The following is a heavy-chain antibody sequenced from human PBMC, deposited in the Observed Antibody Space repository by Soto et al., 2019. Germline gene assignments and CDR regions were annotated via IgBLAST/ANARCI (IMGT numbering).Heavy chain of an antibody. CDR2: ISYDGSNK. Sequence: QVQLVESGGGVVQPGRSLRLSCAASGFTFSSYAMHWVRQAPGKGLEWVAVISYDGSNKYYADSVKGRFTISRDNSKNPLYLQMNSLRAEDTAVYYCARHYGDYRDYYYYYGMDVWGQGTTVTVSS. CDR3: ARHYGDYRDYYYYYGMDV. D-gene: IGHD4-17*01. V-gene: IGHV3-30-3*01. CDR1: GFTFSSYA. J-gene: IGHJ6*02.